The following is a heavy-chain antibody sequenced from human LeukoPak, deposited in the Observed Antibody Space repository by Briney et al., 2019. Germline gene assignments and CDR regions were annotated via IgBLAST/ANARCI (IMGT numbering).Heavy chain of an antibody. Sequence: PGGSLRLSCAPSGFTFSSYSMNWVRQAPGKGVEWVSSISSSSSYIYYPDSVKGRFTISRDNAKNSLYLQMNSLRAEDTAVYYCAELGITMIGGVWGKGTTVTISS. CDR1: GFTFSSYS. D-gene: IGHD3-10*02. CDR2: ISSSSSYI. V-gene: IGHV3-21*01. J-gene: IGHJ6*04. CDR3: AELGITMIGGV.